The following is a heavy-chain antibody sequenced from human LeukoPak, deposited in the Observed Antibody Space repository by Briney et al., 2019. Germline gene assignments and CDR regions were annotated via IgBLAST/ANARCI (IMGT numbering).Heavy chain of an antibody. V-gene: IGHV4-4*07. CDR3: ASLPARSPAYYDFWSGYYSNYYYYMDV. CDR1: GGSISSYY. J-gene: IGHJ6*03. Sequence: PSETLSLTCTVSGGSISSYYWSWIRQPAGKGLEWIGRIYTSGSTNYNPSLKSRVTISVDTSKNQFSLKLSSVTAADTAVYYCASLPARSPAYYDFWSGYYSNYYYYMDVWGKGTTVTVSS. D-gene: IGHD3-3*01. CDR2: IYTSGST.